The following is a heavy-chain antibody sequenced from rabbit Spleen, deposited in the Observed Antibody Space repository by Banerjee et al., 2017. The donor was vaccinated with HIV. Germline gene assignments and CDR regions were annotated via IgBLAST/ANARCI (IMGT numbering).Heavy chain of an antibody. J-gene: IGHJ6*01. V-gene: IGHV1S40*01. CDR3: ARDTSSSFSSYGMDL. D-gene: IGHD1-1*01. CDR1: GVSFSDKDV. Sequence: LTLTCKASGVSFSDKDVMCWVRQAPGKGLEWIACINTVTGKTVYASWAKGRFIMSRTSSTTVTLQMTSLTAADTATYFCARDTSSSFSSYGMDLWGPGTLVTVS. CDR2: INTVTGKT.